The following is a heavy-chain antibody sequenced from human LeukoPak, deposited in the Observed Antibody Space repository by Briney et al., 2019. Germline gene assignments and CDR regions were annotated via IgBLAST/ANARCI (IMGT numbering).Heavy chain of an antibody. CDR3: ARALSWTTDSYYFMDV. Sequence: ASVKVSCKASGYTFTSYDINWVRQATGQGLEWMGWMNPNSGNTGYAQKFQGRVTMTKNTSITTAYMELSSLRSEDTAVYYCARALSWTTDSYYFMDVWGKGTTVTVSS. D-gene: IGHD3/OR15-3a*01. J-gene: IGHJ6*03. V-gene: IGHV1-8*01. CDR1: GYTFTSYD. CDR2: MNPNSGNT.